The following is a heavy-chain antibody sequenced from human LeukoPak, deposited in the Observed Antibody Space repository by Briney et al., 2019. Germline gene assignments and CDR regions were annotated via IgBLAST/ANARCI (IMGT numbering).Heavy chain of an antibody. CDR2: INPGYSDI. CDR1: GYIFTSYW. J-gene: IGHJ4*02. D-gene: IGHD5-12*01. Sequence: PGESLKLSCTGSGYIFTSYWIGWVRQMPGKGLEWMGIINPGYSDIIYSPSFQGQVTISADKSISTAYLQWSSLKASDTAIYYCAGHDKGYSGYVTIDYWGQGTLVTVSS. CDR3: AGHDKGYSGYVTIDY. V-gene: IGHV5-51*01.